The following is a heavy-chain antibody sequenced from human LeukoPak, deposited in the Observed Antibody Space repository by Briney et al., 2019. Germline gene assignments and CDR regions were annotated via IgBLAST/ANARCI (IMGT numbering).Heavy chain of an antibody. J-gene: IGHJ4*02. Sequence: GASVKVSCKASGYTFTSYGISWVRQAPGQGLERMGWISAYNGYTKYAPSLQGRVTMTTDTSTSTAYMQLRSLRSDDTAMYYCARVGGNYEGLIDYWGQGTLVTVSS. CDR3: ARVGGNYEGLIDY. CDR1: GYTFTSYG. CDR2: ISAYNGYT. D-gene: IGHD1-26*01. V-gene: IGHV1-18*01.